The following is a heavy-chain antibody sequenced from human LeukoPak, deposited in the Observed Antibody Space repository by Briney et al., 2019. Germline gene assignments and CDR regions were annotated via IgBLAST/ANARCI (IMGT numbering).Heavy chain of an antibody. V-gene: IGHV3-30*01. Sequence: GGFLRLSCAASGFTFSSYAMHWVRQAPGKGLEWVAVISYDGSNKYYADSVKGRFTISRDNSKNTLYLQMNSLRAEDTAVYYCVWNYAYWGQGTLVTVSS. CDR2: ISYDGSNK. J-gene: IGHJ4*02. D-gene: IGHD1-7*01. CDR3: VWNYAY. CDR1: GFTFSSYA.